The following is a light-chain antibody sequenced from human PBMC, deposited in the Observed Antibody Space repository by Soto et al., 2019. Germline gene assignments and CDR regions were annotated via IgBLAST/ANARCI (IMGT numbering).Light chain of an antibody. Sequence: QSVLTQPPSVSAAPGQKVTISCSGSSSNIGNNYVSWYQQLPGTAPKLLIYDNNKRPSGIPDRFSGSQSGTSATLGITGLQTGDEADYYCGTWDSSLSDVVFGTGTKVTVL. CDR3: GTWDSSLSDVV. J-gene: IGLJ1*01. V-gene: IGLV1-51*01. CDR1: SSNIGNNY. CDR2: DNN.